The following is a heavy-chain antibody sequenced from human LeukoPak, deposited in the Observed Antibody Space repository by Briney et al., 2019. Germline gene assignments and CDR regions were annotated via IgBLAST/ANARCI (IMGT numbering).Heavy chain of an antibody. D-gene: IGHD3-22*01. CDR2: ISGSGGST. Sequence: GGSLRLSCAASGFTFSSYAMSWVRQAPGKGLEWVSAISGSGGSTYYADSVKGRFTISRDNSKNTLYLKMNSLRAEDTAVYYCAKSRSEYYDSSGPFDYWGQGTLVTVSS. J-gene: IGHJ4*02. CDR3: AKSRSEYYDSSGPFDY. CDR1: GFTFSSYA. V-gene: IGHV3-23*01.